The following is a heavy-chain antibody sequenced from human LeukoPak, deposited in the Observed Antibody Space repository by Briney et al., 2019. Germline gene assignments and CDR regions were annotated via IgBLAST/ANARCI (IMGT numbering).Heavy chain of an antibody. CDR2: IYYTGNP. V-gene: IGHV4-59*08. CDR1: GGSMTRYY. D-gene: IGHD6-6*01. CDR3: ARRSTLENFFDS. J-gene: IGHJ4*02. Sequence: LETLSLTCTVSGGSMTRYYWSWIRQPPGKGLEWIGNIYYTGNPNYNPSLKSRVTVSVDSSKGQLSLKLTSLTAADSAVYYCARRSTLENFFDSWGQGTPVTVSS.